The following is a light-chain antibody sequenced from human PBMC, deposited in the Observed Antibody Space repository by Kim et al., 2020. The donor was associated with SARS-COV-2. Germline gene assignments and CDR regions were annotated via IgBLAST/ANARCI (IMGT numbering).Light chain of an antibody. CDR3: SSYGGRNNLL. Sequence: GQSVTISCTGTSSDVGTYNYVSWYQQHPGKAPKLMIFEVTKRPSGVPDRFSGSRSGNTASLTVSGLQPYDEADYYCSSYGGRNNLLFGGGTQLTVL. CDR2: EVT. V-gene: IGLV2-8*01. CDR1: SSDVGTYNY. J-gene: IGLJ2*01.